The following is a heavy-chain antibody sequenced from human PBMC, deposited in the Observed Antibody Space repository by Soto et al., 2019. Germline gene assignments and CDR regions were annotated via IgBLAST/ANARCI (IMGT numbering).Heavy chain of an antibody. CDR1: GFTFSSYA. J-gene: IGHJ6*02. Sequence: GGSLRLSCAASGFTFSSYAMHWVRQAPGKGLEWVAVISYDGSNKYYADSVKGRFTISRDNPKNTLYLQMNSLRAEDTAVYYCARDTRIAVAGHKAPLDCYYYYGMDVWGQGTTVTVSS. CDR3: ARDTRIAVAGHKAPLDCYYYYGMDV. D-gene: IGHD6-19*01. CDR2: ISYDGSNK. V-gene: IGHV3-30-3*01.